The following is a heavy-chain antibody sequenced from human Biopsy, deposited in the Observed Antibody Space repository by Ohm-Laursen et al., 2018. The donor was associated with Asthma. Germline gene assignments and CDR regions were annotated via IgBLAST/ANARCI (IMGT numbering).Heavy chain of an antibody. J-gene: IGHJ6*02. D-gene: IGHD4-17*01. CDR2: VFWSGST. Sequence: SETLSLTCGVSGGYTGSSDHHWAWIRQAPGKGLEWIGFVFWSGSTHYSRSLERRVSTSIDTATNEFSMKLWSVTPADTAVYFCARVVSYGDIYFGIDVWGPGNTVVVS. V-gene: IGHV4-30-4*01. CDR3: ARVVSYGDIYFGIDV. CDR1: GGYTGSSDHH.